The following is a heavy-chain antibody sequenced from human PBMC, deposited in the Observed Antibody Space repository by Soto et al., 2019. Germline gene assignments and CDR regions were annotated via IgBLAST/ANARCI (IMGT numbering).Heavy chain of an antibody. CDR1: GFTFSSYA. V-gene: IGHV3-30-3*01. CDR3: ARVKEQQLDNYFAY. D-gene: IGHD6-13*01. CDR2: ISYDGSNK. Sequence: QVQLVESGGGVVQPGRSLRLSCAASGFTFSSYAMHWVRQAPGKGLEWVAVISYDGSNKYYADSVKGRFTISRDNSKNTLYLQMNSLRAEDTAVYYCARVKEQQLDNYFAYWGQGTLVTVSS. J-gene: IGHJ4*02.